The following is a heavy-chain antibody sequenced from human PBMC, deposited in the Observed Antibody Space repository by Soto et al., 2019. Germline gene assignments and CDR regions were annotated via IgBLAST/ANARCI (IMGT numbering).Heavy chain of an antibody. CDR2: IIPMSGIG. CDR3: VRDGSIAAAGSNYYYGMDV. J-gene: IGHJ6*02. D-gene: IGHD6-13*01. CDR1: GGTFSSSA. V-gene: IGHV1-69*01. Sequence: QVQLVQSGAEVKKPGSSVKVSCKASGGTFSSSAIGWVRQAPGQGLEWMGGIIPMSGIGKYAQKFQGRVTITADDSTSTVYMELNRLRSEDTAVYYCVRDGSIAAAGSNYYYGMDVWGQGTTVTVSS.